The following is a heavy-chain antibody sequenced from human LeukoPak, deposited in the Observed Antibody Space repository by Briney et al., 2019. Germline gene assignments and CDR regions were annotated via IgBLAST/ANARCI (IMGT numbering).Heavy chain of an antibody. J-gene: IGHJ4*02. D-gene: IGHD6-19*01. CDR2: IYGSGNT. Sequence: PSETLSLTCTVSGGSISGWYWSWIRQPPGKGLEWIGYIYGSGNTNYNPSLKSRVTMSIGTSKNQFSLKLTSVTAADTATYYCARETSLAGFASGLGFNYWGQGILVTVSS. CDR1: GGSISGWY. V-gene: IGHV4-59*01. CDR3: ARETSLAGFASGLGFNY.